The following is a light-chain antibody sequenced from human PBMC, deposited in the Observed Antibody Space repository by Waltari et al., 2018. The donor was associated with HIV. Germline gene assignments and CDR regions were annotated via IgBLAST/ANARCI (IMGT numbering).Light chain of an antibody. Sequence: QSVLTQPPSVSGAPGQRVTISCTGSSSTIGASYDVHWYQQLPGAAPQLLIYSDRFSDSKSGTSASLAITGLQAEDEADYYCQSYDSSLNNHVLFGGGTKLTVL. CDR1: SSTIGASYD. J-gene: IGLJ2*01. CDR3: QSYDSSLNNHVL. V-gene: IGLV1-40*01.